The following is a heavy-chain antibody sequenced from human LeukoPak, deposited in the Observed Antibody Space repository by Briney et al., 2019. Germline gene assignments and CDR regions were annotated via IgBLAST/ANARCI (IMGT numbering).Heavy chain of an antibody. V-gene: IGHV1-69*04. CDR3: AIGVGPSYLYYFDY. CDR2: IIPILGIA. Sequence: SVKVSCKASGGTFSSYAISWVRQAPGQGLEWMGRIIPILGIANYAQKFQGRVTITADKSTSTAYMELSSLRSEDTAVYYCAIGVGPSYLYYFDYWGQGTLVTVSS. J-gene: IGHJ4*02. CDR1: GGTFSSYA.